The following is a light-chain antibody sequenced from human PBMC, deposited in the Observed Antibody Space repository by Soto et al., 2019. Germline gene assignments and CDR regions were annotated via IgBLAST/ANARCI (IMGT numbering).Light chain of an antibody. CDR1: QSINTW. CDR2: EGS. Sequence: DMQMTQSPSTPPASVGDIITITWRASQSINTWLAWYQQKPGEAPKLLIYEGSTLERGVPSKFSGSGSGTEFTLTISKLQPHDFATYYCQQYKTYSRTFGEGTKVVVK. CDR3: QQYKTYSRT. V-gene: IGKV1-5*03. J-gene: IGKJ1*01.